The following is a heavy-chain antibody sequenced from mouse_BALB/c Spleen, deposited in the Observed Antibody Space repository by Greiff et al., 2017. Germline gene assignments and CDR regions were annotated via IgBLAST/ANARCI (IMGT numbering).Heavy chain of an antibody. J-gene: IGHJ2*01. V-gene: IGHV1-39*01. CDR3: ARYEIYDGYYYFDY. CDR1: GYSFTDYI. D-gene: IGHD2-3*01. Sequence: VQLQQTGPELVKPGASVKISCKASGYSFTDYIMLWVKQSHGKSLEWIGNINPYYGSTSYNLKFKGKATLTVDKSSSTAYMQLNSLTSEDSAVYYCARYEIYDGYYYFDYWGQGTTLTVSS. CDR2: INPYYGST.